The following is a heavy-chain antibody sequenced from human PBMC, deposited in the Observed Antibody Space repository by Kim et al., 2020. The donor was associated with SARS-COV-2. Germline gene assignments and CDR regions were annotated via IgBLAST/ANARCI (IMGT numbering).Heavy chain of an antibody. CDR1: GFTFSSYA. D-gene: IGHD2-2*01. CDR3: AKSVVPAAYYYYGMDV. V-gene: IGHV3-23*01. J-gene: IGHJ6*04. CDR2: ISGSGGST. Sequence: GGSLRLSCAASGFTFSSYAMSWVRQAPGKGLEWVSAISGSGGSTYYADSVKGRFTSSRDTAKTTLYLQMNSLRAEDTAVYYCAKSVVPAAYYYYGMDVWGEGATVSVSS.